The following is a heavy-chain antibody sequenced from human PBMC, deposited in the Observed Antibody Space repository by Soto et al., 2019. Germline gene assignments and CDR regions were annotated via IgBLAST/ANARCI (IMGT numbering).Heavy chain of an antibody. CDR3: ATRKFLSPECRR. D-gene: IGHD3-3*01. V-gene: IGHV5-51*01. CDR2: IYPGDFRT. Sequence: GESLKISCKGSGDSFTTDWIGWVRQMPGKGLEWMGVIYPGDFRTRYSPPFQGQVTISADKSISTAYLQWSSLRASDTAMYYCATRKFLSPECRRWGQGTLVTVAS. J-gene: IGHJ1*01. CDR1: GDSFTTDW.